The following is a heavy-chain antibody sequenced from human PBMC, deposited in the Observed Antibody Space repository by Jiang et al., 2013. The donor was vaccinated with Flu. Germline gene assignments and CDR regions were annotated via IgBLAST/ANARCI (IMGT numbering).Heavy chain of an antibody. CDR1: NAW. D-gene: IGHD3-22*01. V-gene: IGHV3-15*01. CDR2: IKSKTDGGTT. CDR3: TTLPEQGSGYYYDSSGYHTFDY. Sequence: NAWMSWVRQAPGKGLEWVGRIKSKTDGGTTDYAAPVKGRFTISRDDSKNTLYLQMNSLKTEDTAVYYCTTLPEQGSGYYYDSSGYHTFDYWGQGTLVTVSS. J-gene: IGHJ4*02.